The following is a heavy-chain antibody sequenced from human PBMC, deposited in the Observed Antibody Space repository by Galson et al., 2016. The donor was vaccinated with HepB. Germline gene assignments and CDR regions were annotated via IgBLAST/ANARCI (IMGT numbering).Heavy chain of an antibody. J-gene: IGHJ6*02. Sequence: SVKVSCKASGYTFTAYYMHWVRRAPGQGLEWMGWINPNSGGTNYAQNFQGWVTMTRDTSISTAYMELSRVRSDDTAVYYCTRSNSGWSVGGWGSFDVWGQGTTVTVSS. V-gene: IGHV1-2*04. CDR3: TRSNSGWSVGGWGSFDV. CDR2: INPNSGGT. CDR1: GYTFTAYY. D-gene: IGHD6-19*01.